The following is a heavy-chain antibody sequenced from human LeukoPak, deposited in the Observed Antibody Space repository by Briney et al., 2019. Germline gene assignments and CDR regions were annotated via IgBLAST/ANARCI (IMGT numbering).Heavy chain of an antibody. CDR2: TYSGGST. CDR3: ARVHSDSRGYYQHDY. V-gene: IGHV3-66*01. Sequence: SGGSLRLSCAASGFTVSINYMSWVRQAPGKGLEWVSLTYSGGSTYYADSVKGRFTISRDNSKNTLYLQMNSLRAEDTAVYFCARVHSDSRGYYQHDYWGQGTLVTVSS. D-gene: IGHD3-22*01. CDR1: GFTVSINY. J-gene: IGHJ4*02.